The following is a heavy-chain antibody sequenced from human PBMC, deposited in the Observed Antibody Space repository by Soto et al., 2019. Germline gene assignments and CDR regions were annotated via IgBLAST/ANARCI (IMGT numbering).Heavy chain of an antibody. CDR3: ARDDNSSGGGGLDY. CDR2: IYSGGST. Sequence: EVQLVESGGGLVQPGGSLRLSCAASGFTVSSNYMSWVRQAPGKGLEWVSVIYSGGSTYYADSVKGRFTISRHNSKNTLYLQMNGLGAEDTAVYYCARDDNSSGGGGLDYWGQGPLVTVPS. CDR1: GFTVSSNY. J-gene: IGHJ4*02. V-gene: IGHV3-53*04. D-gene: IGHD6-19*01.